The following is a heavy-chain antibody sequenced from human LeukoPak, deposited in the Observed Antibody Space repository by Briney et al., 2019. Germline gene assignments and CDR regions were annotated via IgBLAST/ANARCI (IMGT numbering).Heavy chain of an antibody. V-gene: IGHV3-7*01. D-gene: IGHD4-17*01. Sequence: RSGGSLRLSCVASGFTFRSYWMSWVRQAPGKGLEWVANIKQDGSEIYCVDSVKGRFTISRDNAKNSLFLQMNSLRAEDTAVYYCAREGYGDHLDYWGQGTLVTVSS. CDR3: AREGYGDHLDY. CDR2: IKQDGSEI. J-gene: IGHJ4*02. CDR1: GFTFRSYW.